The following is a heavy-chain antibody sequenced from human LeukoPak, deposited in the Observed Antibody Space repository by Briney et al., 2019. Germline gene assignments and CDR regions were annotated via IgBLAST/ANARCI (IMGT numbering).Heavy chain of an antibody. J-gene: IGHJ4*02. CDR1: GGSVSSGSYY. CDR2: IYYSGST. D-gene: IGHD6-19*01. CDR3: ARGNTGWPYYLDY. V-gene: IGHV4-39*07. Sequence: SETLSLTCTVSGGSVSSGSYYWGWIRQPPGKGLEWIGNIYYSGSTYYNPSLKSRVTISVETSKNQFSLKLSSVTAADTAVYYCARGNTGWPYYLDYWGQGTLVTVSS.